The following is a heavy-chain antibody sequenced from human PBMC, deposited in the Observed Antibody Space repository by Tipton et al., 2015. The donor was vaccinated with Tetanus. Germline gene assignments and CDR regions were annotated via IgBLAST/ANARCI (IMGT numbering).Heavy chain of an antibody. V-gene: IGHV1-46*01. CDR3: ASWSQVESFDI. Sequence: QSGPEVKKPGASVNVSCKASGYTFTRYFMQWVRQAPGQGLEWMGIINPSGGRTNYVQKFQGRLTMTRDKSTSTVYMELSSLRSEDTAVYYCASWSQVESFDIWGQGTMVTVSS. CDR1: GYTFTRYF. J-gene: IGHJ3*02. D-gene: IGHD3-3*01. CDR2: INPSGGRT.